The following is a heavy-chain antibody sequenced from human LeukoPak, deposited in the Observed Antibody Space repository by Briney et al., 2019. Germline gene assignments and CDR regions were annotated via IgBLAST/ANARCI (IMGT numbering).Heavy chain of an antibody. CDR3: AREGSSSSPCDY. Sequence: ASVKVSCKASGGTFSSYAISWVRQAPGQGLEWMGGIIPIFGTANYAQKFQGRVTITADESTSTAYMELSSLRSEDTAVYYRAREGSSSSPCDYWGQGTLVTVSS. CDR1: GGTFSSYA. D-gene: IGHD6-6*01. V-gene: IGHV1-69*13. J-gene: IGHJ4*02. CDR2: IIPIFGTA.